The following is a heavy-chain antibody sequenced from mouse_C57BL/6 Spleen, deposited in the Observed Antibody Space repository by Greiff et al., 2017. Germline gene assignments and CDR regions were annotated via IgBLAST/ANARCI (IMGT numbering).Heavy chain of an antibody. J-gene: IGHJ2*01. CDR1: VYTFTSYW. D-gene: IGHD1-1*01. CDR3: ARGISTTVVEYFDY. V-gene: IGHV1-55*01. Sequence: QVQLQQPGAELVKPGASVKMSCKASVYTFTSYWITWVKQRPGQGLEWIGDIYPGSGSTNYNEKFKSKATLTVDTSSSTAYMQLSSLTSEDSAVYYCARGISTTVVEYFDYWGQGTTLTVSS. CDR2: IYPGSGST.